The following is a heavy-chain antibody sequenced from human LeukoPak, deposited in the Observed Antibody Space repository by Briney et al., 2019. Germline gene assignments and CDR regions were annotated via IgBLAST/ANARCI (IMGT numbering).Heavy chain of an antibody. CDR1: GGTFSSYA. Sequence: SVKVSCKASGGTFSSYAISWVRQAPGQGLEWMGRIIPILGIANYAQKFQGRVTITADKSTSTAYMELSSLGSEDTAVYYCARESGWGLPHAFDFWGQGTMVTVSS. D-gene: IGHD3-3*01. CDR3: ARESGWGLPHAFDF. J-gene: IGHJ3*01. V-gene: IGHV1-69*04. CDR2: IIPILGIA.